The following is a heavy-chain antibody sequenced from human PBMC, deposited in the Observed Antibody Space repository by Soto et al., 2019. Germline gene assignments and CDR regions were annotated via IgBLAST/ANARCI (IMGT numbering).Heavy chain of an antibody. D-gene: IGHD3-10*01. J-gene: IGHJ3*02. CDR3: ARYDYGSGSYVYDVFDS. CDR2: IYYSGST. V-gene: IGHV4-59*01. CDR1: GGSITSYY. Sequence: SETLSLTCTVSGGSITSYYWSWIRQPPGKGLEWIGYIYYSGSTNYNAPLKSRVTISVDTSKNQFSLKLSSVTAADTAVYYCARYDYGSGSYVYDVFDSWGQGTMVTFSS.